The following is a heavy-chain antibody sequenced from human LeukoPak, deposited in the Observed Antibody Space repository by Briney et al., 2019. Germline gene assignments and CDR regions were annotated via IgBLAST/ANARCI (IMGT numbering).Heavy chain of an antibody. CDR2: INPSGGST. V-gene: IGHV1-46*01. CDR3: ARGDGYPTPSRNWFDP. CDR1: GYTFSSYY. Sequence: ASVKVSCKASGYTFSSYYKHWVRQTPGQGLEWMGIINPSGGSTIYAQKYQGRVTLTRDTSTNTVYMELSSLRSDDTAVYYCARGDGYPTPSRNWFDPWGQGTLVTVSS. J-gene: IGHJ5*02. D-gene: IGHD2-21*01.